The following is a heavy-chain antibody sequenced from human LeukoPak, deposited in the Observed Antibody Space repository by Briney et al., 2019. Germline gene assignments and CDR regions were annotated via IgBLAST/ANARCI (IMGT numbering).Heavy chain of an antibody. D-gene: IGHD3-10*01. V-gene: IGHV3-74*01. J-gene: IGHJ4*02. CDR2: INTDGSST. CDR3: ARMEFRGTIRNIDY. Sequence: TGGSLRLFCAASGFTFSRYWMHWVRQAPGKGLVWDSRINTDGSSTSYADSVKGRFTISRDNAKNTLYLQMNSLRAEDTAVYYCARMEFRGTIRNIDYWGKGPPVTVSS. CDR1: GFTFSRYW.